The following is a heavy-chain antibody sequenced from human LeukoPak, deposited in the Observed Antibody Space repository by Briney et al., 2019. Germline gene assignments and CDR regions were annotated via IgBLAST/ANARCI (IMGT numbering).Heavy chain of an antibody. Sequence: ASVKVSCKASGYTFTGYYIHWVRQAPGQGLEWMGWINPNSGGTNYAQKLQGRVTMTTDTSTSTAYMELRSLRSDDTAVYYCARHYCSGGSCYGVFDYWGQGTLVTVSS. D-gene: IGHD2-15*01. CDR1: GYTFTGYY. CDR2: INPNSGGT. V-gene: IGHV1-2*02. CDR3: ARHYCSGGSCYGVFDY. J-gene: IGHJ4*02.